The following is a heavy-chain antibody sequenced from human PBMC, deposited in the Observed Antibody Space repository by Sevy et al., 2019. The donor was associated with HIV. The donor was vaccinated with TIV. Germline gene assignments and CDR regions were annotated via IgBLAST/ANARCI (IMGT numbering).Heavy chain of an antibody. Sequence: ASVKVSCKASGYSFTSYGISWVRQAPGQGLEWMGWISGFNGNTKYAQNFQGRVTMTTDTSTSTAYVELRGLRSDDTGVYHCARSDRFYDSSGYYPSLDYWGQGTLVTVFS. J-gene: IGHJ4*02. V-gene: IGHV1-18*01. CDR3: ARSDRFYDSSGYYPSLDY. D-gene: IGHD3-22*01. CDR2: ISGFNGNT. CDR1: GYSFTSYG.